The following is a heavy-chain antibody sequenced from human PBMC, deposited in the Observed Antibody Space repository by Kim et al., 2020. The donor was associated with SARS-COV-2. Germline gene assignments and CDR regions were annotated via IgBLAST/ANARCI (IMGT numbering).Heavy chain of an antibody. J-gene: IGHJ6*02. CDR3: AREIVSYYGMDV. Sequence: YADSGKGRLTISRDNSKNTLYLQMNSLRAEDTAVYYCAREIVSYYGMDVWGQGTTVTVSS. D-gene: IGHD1-26*01. V-gene: IGHV3-30*01.